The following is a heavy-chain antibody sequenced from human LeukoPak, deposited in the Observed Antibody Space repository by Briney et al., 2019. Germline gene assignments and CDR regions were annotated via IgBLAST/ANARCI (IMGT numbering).Heavy chain of an antibody. Sequence: PPGGSLRLSCAASGFTFSSYAMHWVRQAPGKGLEWVAVISYDGSNKYYADSVKGRFTISRDNSKSTLYLQMNSLRAEDTAVYYCARGSGFWSGYYFVGGGPDDYWGQGTLVTVSS. V-gene: IGHV3-30-3*01. D-gene: IGHD3-3*01. CDR1: GFTFSSYA. CDR3: ARGSGFWSGYYFVGGGPDDY. CDR2: ISYDGSNK. J-gene: IGHJ4*02.